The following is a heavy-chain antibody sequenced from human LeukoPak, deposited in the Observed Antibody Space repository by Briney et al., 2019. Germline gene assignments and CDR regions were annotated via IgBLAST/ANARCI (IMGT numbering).Heavy chain of an antibody. CDR2: VDPEDGET. J-gene: IGHJ3*02. V-gene: IGHV1-69-2*01. D-gene: IGHD5-12*01. Sequence: ASVKISCKVSGYTFTDYYMHWVQQAPGKGLEWMGLVDPEDGETIYAEKFQGRVTITADTSTDTAYMELSSLRSEGTAVYYCATKSSGYGLDAFDIWGQGTMVTVSS. CDR1: GYTFTDYY. CDR3: ATKSSGYGLDAFDI.